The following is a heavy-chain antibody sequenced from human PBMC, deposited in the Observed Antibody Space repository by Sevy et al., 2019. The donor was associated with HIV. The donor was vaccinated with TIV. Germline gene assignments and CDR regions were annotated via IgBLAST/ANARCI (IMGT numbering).Heavy chain of an antibody. CDR2: ISGSGGST. Sequence: GGSLRLSCAASGFTFSSYAMSWVRQAPGKGLEWVSAISGSGGSTYYTNSLKGRFTISGDNSKNTLYLQMNSLRAEDTAVYYCAKDRREAAGNNWFDPWGQGTLVTVSS. CDR3: AKDRREAAGNNWFDP. J-gene: IGHJ5*02. CDR1: GFTFSSYA. D-gene: IGHD6-13*01. V-gene: IGHV3-23*01.